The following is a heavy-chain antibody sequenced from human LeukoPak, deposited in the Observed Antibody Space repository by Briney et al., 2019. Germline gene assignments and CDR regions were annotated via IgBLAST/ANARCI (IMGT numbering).Heavy chain of an antibody. D-gene: IGHD3-16*01. CDR2: MNPNSGGT. V-gene: IGHV1-2*02. J-gene: IGHJ4*02. Sequence: ASVKVSCTESLGTFTGYYMHSGREAPGQGLEWMGWMNPNSGGTNNAQKFQDRVTMTMDTSISTAYMELSRLRSDDTAVYYCARCQSGGSCALFGYWGEGALVIVSS. CDR3: ARCQSGGSCALFGY. CDR1: LGTFTGYY.